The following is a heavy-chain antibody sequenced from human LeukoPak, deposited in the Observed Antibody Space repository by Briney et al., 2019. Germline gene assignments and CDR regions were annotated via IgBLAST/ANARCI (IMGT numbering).Heavy chain of an antibody. CDR3: TISGYSYGSDFDY. CDR1: GFAFKNYW. Sequence: PGGSLRLSCAASGFAFKNYWMTWVRQAPGKGLEWVGRIKSKTDGGTTDYAAPVKGRFTISRDDSKNTLYLQMNSLKTEDTAVYYCTISGYSYGSDFDYWGQGTLVTVSS. D-gene: IGHD5-18*01. V-gene: IGHV3-15*01. CDR2: IKSKTDGGTT. J-gene: IGHJ4*02.